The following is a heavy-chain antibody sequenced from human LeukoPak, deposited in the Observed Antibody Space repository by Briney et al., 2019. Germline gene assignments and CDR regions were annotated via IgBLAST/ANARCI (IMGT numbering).Heavy chain of an antibody. D-gene: IGHD2-8*01. Sequence: SVKVSCKASGGTFSSYAISWVRQAPGQGLEWMGRIIPILGIANYAQKFQGSVTITADKSTSTAYMELSSLRSEDTAVYYCARDGIVLMVYATHVGMDVWGQGTTVTVSS. CDR2: IIPILGIA. CDR3: ARDGIVLMVYATHVGMDV. V-gene: IGHV1-69*04. CDR1: GGTFSSYA. J-gene: IGHJ6*02.